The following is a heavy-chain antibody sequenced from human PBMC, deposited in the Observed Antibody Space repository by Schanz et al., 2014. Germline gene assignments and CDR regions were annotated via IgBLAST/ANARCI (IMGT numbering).Heavy chain of an antibody. Sequence: QVQLVESGGGVVQPGRSLRLSCAAYGFTLSSYAMHWVRQAPGKGLEWVAVISYDGSNKYYADSVKGRFTISRDNSKNTLYLQMSSLRAEDTAVYYCAKDLLYGAPMPLNHLDYWGQGTLVTVSS. CDR2: ISYDGSNK. D-gene: IGHD2-2*01. CDR1: GFTLSSYA. CDR3: AKDLLYGAPMPLNHLDY. V-gene: IGHV3-30-3*01. J-gene: IGHJ4*02.